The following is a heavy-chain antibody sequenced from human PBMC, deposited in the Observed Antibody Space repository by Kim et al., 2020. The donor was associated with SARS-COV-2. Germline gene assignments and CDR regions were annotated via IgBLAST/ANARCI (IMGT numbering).Heavy chain of an antibody. Sequence: GGSLRLSCVASGFNLNNYWMMWVRQAPGKGLEWVACINGDGSETYYVDSMRGRFTISRDNAENSLYLQMNGLRGEDTAVYYCARDLATLRYFSWGSWFDP. CDR2: INGDGSET. CDR3: ARDLATLRYFSWGSWFDP. D-gene: IGHD3-9*01. J-gene: IGHJ5*02. CDR1: GFNLNNYW. V-gene: IGHV3-7*01.